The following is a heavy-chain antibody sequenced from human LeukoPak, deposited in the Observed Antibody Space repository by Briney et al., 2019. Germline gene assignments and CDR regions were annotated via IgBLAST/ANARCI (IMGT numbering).Heavy chain of an antibody. CDR3: ARDNDWAFDY. CDR2: INHNGKTI. J-gene: IGHJ4*02. V-gene: IGHV3-48*02. CDR1: RFTFGSYV. Sequence: GGSLRLSCAASRFTFGSYVMSWVRQAPGKGLEWVSYINHNGKTIYYADSVRGRFTISRDNGKNSLYLQMDSLRDEDTAVYYCARDNDWAFDYWGQGTLVTVSS. D-gene: IGHD3-9*01.